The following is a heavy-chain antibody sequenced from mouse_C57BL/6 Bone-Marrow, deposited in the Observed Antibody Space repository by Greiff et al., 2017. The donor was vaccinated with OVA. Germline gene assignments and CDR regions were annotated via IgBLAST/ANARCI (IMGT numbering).Heavy chain of an antibody. CDR3: AREAY. V-gene: IGHV1-76*01. J-gene: IGHJ3*01. Sequence: QVQLQQSGAELVRPGASVKLSCKASGYTFTDYYINWVKQRPGQGLEWIARIYPGSGNTYYNEKFKGKATLTAEESSSTAYMQLSSLTSEDSAVYFCAREAYWGQGTLVTVSA. CDR2: IYPGSGNT. CDR1: GYTFTDYY.